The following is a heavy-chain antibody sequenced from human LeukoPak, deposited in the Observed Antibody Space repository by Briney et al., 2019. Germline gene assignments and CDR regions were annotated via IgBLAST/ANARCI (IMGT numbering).Heavy chain of an antibody. D-gene: IGHD2-15*01. CDR3: AKGRCSGVGCDSFHS. CDR1: GLRFRSYA. V-gene: IGHV3-23*01. CDR2: ISDDSSFT. Sequence: GGSLRLSCVASGLRFRSYAMNWVRQAPGKGLECISTISDDSSFTYYADSVKGRSAISRDDSKNTLYLQMNNLKVEDTAVYYCAKGRCSGVGCDSFHSWGQGTLVTVSS. J-gene: IGHJ4*02.